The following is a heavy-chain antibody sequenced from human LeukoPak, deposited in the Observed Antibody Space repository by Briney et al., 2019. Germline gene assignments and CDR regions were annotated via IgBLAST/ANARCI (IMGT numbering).Heavy chain of an antibody. J-gene: IGHJ4*02. CDR1: GGSISSDY. D-gene: IGHD3-3*01. Sequence: PSETLSLTCTVPGGSISSDYWSWIRQPPGKGLEWIGYIYYSGSTNYNPSLKSRVTISVDTSKNPFSLKLSSVTAADTAVYYCARATIYDFWSGYYVLGYFDYWGQGTLVTVSS. CDR2: IYYSGST. CDR3: ARATIYDFWSGYYVLGYFDY. V-gene: IGHV4-59*01.